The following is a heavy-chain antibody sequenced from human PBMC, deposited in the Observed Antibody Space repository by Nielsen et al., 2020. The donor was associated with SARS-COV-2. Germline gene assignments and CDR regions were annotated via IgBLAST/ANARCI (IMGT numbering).Heavy chain of an antibody. D-gene: IGHD6-6*01. CDR1: GFTFSSYE. CDR2: IRYDGSNK. Sequence: GGSLRLSCAASGFTFSSYEMNWVRQAPGKGLEWVAFIRYDGSNKYYADSVKGRFTISRDNSKNTLYLQMNSLRAEDTAVYYCAKVSSSIAARRPVDYWGQGTLVTVSS. CDR3: AKVSSSIAARRPVDY. V-gene: IGHV3-30*02. J-gene: IGHJ4*02.